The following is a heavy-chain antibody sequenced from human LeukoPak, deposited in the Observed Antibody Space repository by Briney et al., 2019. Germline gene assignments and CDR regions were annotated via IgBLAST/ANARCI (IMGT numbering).Heavy chain of an antibody. J-gene: IGHJ4*02. CDR1: GFTFSSYA. D-gene: IGHD1-1*01. CDR3: AHERGGFDY. V-gene: IGHV3-30*04. Sequence: GGSLRLSCAASGFTFSSYAMHWVRQAPGKGLEWVAVISYDGSNKYYADSVKGRFTISRDNSKNTLYLQMNSLRAEDTAVYYCAHERGGFDYWGQGTLVTGSS. CDR2: ISYDGSNK.